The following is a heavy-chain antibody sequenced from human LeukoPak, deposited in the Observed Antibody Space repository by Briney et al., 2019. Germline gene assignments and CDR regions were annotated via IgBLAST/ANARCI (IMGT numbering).Heavy chain of an antibody. D-gene: IGHD4-11*01. CDR3: ARGPTTVTRAFDY. CDR1: GGSLSGYY. V-gene: IGHV4-34*01. J-gene: IGHJ4*02. CDR2: INHSGST. Sequence: SETLSLTCAVYGGSLSGYYWSWIRQPPGKGLEWIGEINHSGSTNYNPSLKSRVTMSVDTSKNQFSLKLSSVTAADTAVYYCARGPTTVTRAFDYWGQGTLVTVSS.